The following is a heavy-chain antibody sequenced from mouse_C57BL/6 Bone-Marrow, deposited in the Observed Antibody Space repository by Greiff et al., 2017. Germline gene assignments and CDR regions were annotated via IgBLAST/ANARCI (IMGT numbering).Heavy chain of an antibody. Sequence: EVKLQESEGGLVQPGSSMKLSCTASGFTFSDYYMAWVRQVPEKGLEWVANINYDGSSTYYLDSLKSRFIISRDNAKNILYLQLSRLTSEDTATYYGARVLITTVVGWYFDVWGKGTTVTVSS. J-gene: IGHJ1*03. CDR3: ARVLITTVVGWYFDV. CDR1: GFTFSDYY. D-gene: IGHD1-1*01. CDR2: INYDGSST. V-gene: IGHV5-16*01.